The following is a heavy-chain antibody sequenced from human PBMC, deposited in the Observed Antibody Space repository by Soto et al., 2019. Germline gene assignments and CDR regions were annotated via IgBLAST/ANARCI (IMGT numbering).Heavy chain of an antibody. CDR1: GYTFGNHW. CDR3: ATAEVDY. Sequence: PGGSLRLSCAVAGYTFGNHWMHWVRQVPGKGLEWVSRMNSDVSIINYADSVKGRFTVSRDNAKNTLYLQMNSLRVEDTAVYYCATAEVDYWGPGTLVTVSS. CDR2: MNSDVSII. J-gene: IGHJ4*02. V-gene: IGHV3-74*01.